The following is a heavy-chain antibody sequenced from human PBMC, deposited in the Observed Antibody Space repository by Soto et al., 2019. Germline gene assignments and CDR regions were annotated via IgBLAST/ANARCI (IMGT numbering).Heavy chain of an antibody. Sequence: GGSLRLSCAASGFTFSSYAMSWVRQAPGKGLEWVSAISGSGGSTYYADSVKGRFTISRDNSKNTLYLQMNSLRAEDTAVYYCAKDLGITIFGVAPRGDAFDIWGQGTMVTVSS. CDR2: ISGSGGST. J-gene: IGHJ3*02. D-gene: IGHD3-3*01. CDR1: GFTFSSYA. V-gene: IGHV3-23*01. CDR3: AKDLGITIFGVAPRGDAFDI.